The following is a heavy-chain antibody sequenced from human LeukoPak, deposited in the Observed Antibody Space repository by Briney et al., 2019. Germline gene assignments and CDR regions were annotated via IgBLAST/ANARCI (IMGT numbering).Heavy chain of an antibody. J-gene: IGHJ4*02. CDR2: INWNGGST. D-gene: IGHD1-26*01. Sequence: GGSLRLSCAAAGFTFDVYGMSWVRQAPGKGLEWVSGINWNGGSTGYADSVKGRFTISRDNAKNSLYLQMNSLRAEDTALYYCAKDREWELLLGVGGFDYWGQGTLVTVSS. CDR1: GFTFDVYG. CDR3: AKDREWELLLGVGGFDY. V-gene: IGHV3-20*04.